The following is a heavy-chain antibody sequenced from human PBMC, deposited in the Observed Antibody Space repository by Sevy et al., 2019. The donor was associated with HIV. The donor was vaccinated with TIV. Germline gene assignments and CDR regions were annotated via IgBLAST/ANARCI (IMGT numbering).Heavy chain of an antibody. CDR2: ISGSGRST. D-gene: IGHD2-2*01. V-gene: IGHV3-23*01. Sequence: GGPLRLSCAASGFTFSSYAMSWVRQAPGKGLERVSAISGSGRSTYYADSVKGRFTISRDNSKNTLYLQMNSLRAEDTAVYYWTKSGFGPGPADSYNYYYGMDVWGQGTLVTVSS. CDR1: GFTFSSYA. CDR3: TKSGFGPGPADSYNYYYGMDV. J-gene: IGHJ6*02.